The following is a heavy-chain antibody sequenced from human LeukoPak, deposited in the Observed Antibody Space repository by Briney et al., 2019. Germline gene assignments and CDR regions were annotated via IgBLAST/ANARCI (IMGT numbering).Heavy chain of an antibody. Sequence: ASVKVSCKASGYTFTDYYMHWVRQAPGQGLEWMGRINPNSGGTKYAQKFQGRVTMTRDTSISTAYMELNRLTSDNTAVYYCAKCGDFIAASYNWFDPWGPGTLVTVSS. D-gene: IGHD6-13*01. V-gene: IGHV1-2*06. CDR2: INPNSGGT. CDR1: GYTFTDYY. CDR3: AKCGDFIAASYNWFDP. J-gene: IGHJ5*02.